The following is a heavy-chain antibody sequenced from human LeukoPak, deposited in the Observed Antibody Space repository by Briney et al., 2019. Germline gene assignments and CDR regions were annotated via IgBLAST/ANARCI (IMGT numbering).Heavy chain of an antibody. CDR3: VTQIAVAGLLDS. Sequence: GGSLRLSCAASGFTFSTSAMSWVRQAPGKGLEWVAGISLDGSNEYYIDFVKGRFTIARDNSKNTLYLQMNSLRPEDTAVYYCVTQIAVAGLLDSWGQGTLVTVSS. V-gene: IGHV3-30*03. D-gene: IGHD6-19*01. CDR2: ISLDGSNE. J-gene: IGHJ4*02. CDR1: GFTFSTSA.